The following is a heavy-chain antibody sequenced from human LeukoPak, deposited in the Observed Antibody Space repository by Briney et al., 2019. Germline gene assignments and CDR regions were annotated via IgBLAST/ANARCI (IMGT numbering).Heavy chain of an antibody. J-gene: IGHJ5*02. CDR1: GFTFRNFA. Sequence: PGGSLRLSCAASGFTFRNFAMSWVRQAPGKGLEWVSGLSHGGTRTFYAASVKGRFTISRDDSNSTLFLQMDNLRVEDTATYYCAKDIALFMSWGQGTLVIVSS. CDR2: LSHGGTRT. V-gene: IGHV3-23*01. CDR3: AKDIALFMS. D-gene: IGHD2-21*01.